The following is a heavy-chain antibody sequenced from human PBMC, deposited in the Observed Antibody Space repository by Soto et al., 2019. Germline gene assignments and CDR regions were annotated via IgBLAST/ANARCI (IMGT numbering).Heavy chain of an antibody. D-gene: IGHD3-9*01. J-gene: IGHJ3*02. CDR1: GGSISSSTW. CDR3: ASPWGAFLTGRADALDI. CDR2: IYQNGCT. V-gene: IGHV4-4*02. Sequence: QVQLQESGPVLEKPSGTLSHTCAVSGGSISSSTWWSWVRQQPGKGLEWIGEIYQNGCTNYSPSRRSLVTLSVDISTYQFSLRMNSVTAADATVYYCASPWGAFLTGRADALDIWGQVKMVTVAS.